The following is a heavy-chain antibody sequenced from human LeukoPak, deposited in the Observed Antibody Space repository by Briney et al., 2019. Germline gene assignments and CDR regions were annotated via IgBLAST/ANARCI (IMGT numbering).Heavy chain of an antibody. V-gene: IGHV3-23*01. D-gene: IGHD3-10*01. CDR2: ISGSGGST. J-gene: IGHJ4*02. CDR1: GFTFSSYA. Sequence: QSGGSLRLSCAASGFTFSSYAMNWVRQAPGKGLEWVSAISGSGGSTYYADSVKGRFTISRDNSKNTLYLQMNSLRAEDTAVYYCAKVRFGESDYFDYWGQGTLVTVSS. CDR3: AKVRFGESDYFDY.